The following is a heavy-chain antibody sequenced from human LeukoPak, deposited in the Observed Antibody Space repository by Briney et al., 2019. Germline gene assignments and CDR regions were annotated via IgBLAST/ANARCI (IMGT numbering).Heavy chain of an antibody. V-gene: IGHV3-53*01. CDR2: IYSAGNT. J-gene: IGHJ6*02. CDR1: GFSVSNNY. D-gene: IGHD2-15*01. Sequence: GGSLRLSCAASGFSVSNNYMSWVRQAPGKGLEWVSVIYSAGNTYYADSVKGRFTISRDNSKNTLYLQMNSLRAEDTAVYYCAKDQRSATPGNYGMDVWGQGTTVTVSS. CDR3: AKDQRSATPGNYGMDV.